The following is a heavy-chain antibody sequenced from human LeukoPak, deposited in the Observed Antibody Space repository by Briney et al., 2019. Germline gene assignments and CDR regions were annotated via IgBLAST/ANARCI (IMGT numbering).Heavy chain of an antibody. Sequence: SETLSLTCTVSGGSISSSSYYWGWIRQPPGKGLEWIGSIYYSGSTYYNPSLKSRVTISVDTSKNQFSLKLSSVTAADTAVYYCARDENFSSSWYPNYYYYYYMDVWGKGTTVTVSS. CDR1: GGSISSSSYY. J-gene: IGHJ6*03. D-gene: IGHD6-13*01. CDR3: ARDENFSSSWYPNYYYYYYMDV. CDR2: IYYSGST. V-gene: IGHV4-39*02.